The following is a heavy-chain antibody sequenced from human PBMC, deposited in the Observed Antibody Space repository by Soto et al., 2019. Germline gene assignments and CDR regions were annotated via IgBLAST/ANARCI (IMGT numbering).Heavy chain of an antibody. CDR2: ISYDGSNK. D-gene: IGHD1-26*01. V-gene: IGHV3-30*18. Sequence: GSLRLSCAASGFTFSSYGMHWVRQAPGKGLEWVAVISYDGSNKYYADSVKGRFTISRDNSKNTLYLQMNSLRAEDTAVYYCAKALVGAPLPSWNGMDVWGQGTTVTVSS. CDR1: GFTFSSYG. CDR3: AKALVGAPLPSWNGMDV. J-gene: IGHJ6*02.